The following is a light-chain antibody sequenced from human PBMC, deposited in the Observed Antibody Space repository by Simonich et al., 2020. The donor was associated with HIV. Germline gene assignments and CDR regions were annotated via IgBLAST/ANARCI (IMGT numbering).Light chain of an antibody. CDR3: QQYNNWPLF. Sequence: EIVMTQSPATLSVSPGERATLSCRARQSISSNLAWYQQKPGQAPRLLIYGASTRATGIPARFSGGGSGTEFTLTISSMQSEDFAVYYCQQYNNWPLFFGQGTRLEIK. CDR2: GAS. V-gene: IGKV3-15*01. CDR1: QSISSN. J-gene: IGKJ2*01.